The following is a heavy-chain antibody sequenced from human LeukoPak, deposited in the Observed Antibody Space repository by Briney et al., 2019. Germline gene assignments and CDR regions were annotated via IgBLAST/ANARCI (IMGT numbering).Heavy chain of an antibody. Sequence: PGGSLRLSCAASGFTFSSYAMSWVRQAPGKGLEWVSVISGSGGSTYYADSVKGRFTISRDNSKNTLYLQMNSLRGEDTAVYYCARDTAVLRYYYYGMDVWGQGTTVIVSS. CDR2: ISGSGGST. CDR1: GFTFSSYA. D-gene: IGHD4-17*01. V-gene: IGHV3-23*01. J-gene: IGHJ6*02. CDR3: ARDTAVLRYYYYGMDV.